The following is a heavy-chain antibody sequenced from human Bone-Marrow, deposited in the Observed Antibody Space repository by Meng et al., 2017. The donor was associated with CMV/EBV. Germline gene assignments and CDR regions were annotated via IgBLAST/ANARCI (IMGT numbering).Heavy chain of an antibody. CDR1: GYTFTGYY. D-gene: IGHD6-19*01. V-gene: IGHV1-2*02. Sequence: ASVKVSCKASGYTFTGYYIHWVRQAPGQGLEWMGWINPDSGGTNYAQKFQGRVTMTRDTSISTVNMNLSGLKSDDTAVYYCARDLKQWLVQGMTIDYWEQGTLVTVSS. J-gene: IGHJ4*02. CDR2: INPDSGGT. CDR3: ARDLKQWLVQGMTIDY.